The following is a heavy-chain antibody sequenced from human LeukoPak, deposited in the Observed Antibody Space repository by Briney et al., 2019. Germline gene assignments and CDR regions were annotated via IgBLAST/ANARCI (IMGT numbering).Heavy chain of an antibody. CDR2: INSDGSST. J-gene: IGHJ4*02. CDR3: AKDQYSSGWYFDY. V-gene: IGHV3-74*01. D-gene: IGHD6-19*01. CDR1: GFTFSSYW. Sequence: GGSLRLSCAASGFTFSSYWMHWVRQAPGKGLVWVSRINSDGSSTSYADSVKGRFTISRDNSKNTLYLQMNSLRVEDTAIYYCAKDQYSSGWYFDYWGQGTLVTVSS.